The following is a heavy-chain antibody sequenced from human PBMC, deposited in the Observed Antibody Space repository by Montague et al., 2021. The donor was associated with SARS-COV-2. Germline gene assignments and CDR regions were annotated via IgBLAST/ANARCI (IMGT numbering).Heavy chain of an antibody. Sequence: TLSLTCTVSGGSISSGCYYWSWIRQHPGKGLEWIGYIYYSGSTYYNPSLKSRLTISVDTSKNRFSLKLSSVTAADTAMYYCARARVGGRTTRYYFDHWGQGTLGTVSS. V-gene: IGHV4-31*03. CDR2: IYYSGST. D-gene: IGHD1-14*01. CDR1: GGSISSGCYY. CDR3: ARARVGGRTTRYYFDH. J-gene: IGHJ4*02.